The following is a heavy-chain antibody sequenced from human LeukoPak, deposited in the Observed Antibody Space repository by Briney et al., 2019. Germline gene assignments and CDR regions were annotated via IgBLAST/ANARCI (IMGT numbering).Heavy chain of an antibody. CDR1: GYTFTSYA. V-gene: IGHV1-3*01. D-gene: IGHD6-19*01. CDR2: INAGNGNT. CDR3: ARAQAYSSGWYYFDY. Sequence: ASVKVSCKASGYTFTSYAMHWVRQAPGQRLEWMGWINAGNGNTKYSQKFQGRVTITRDTSASTAYMELSSLRSEDTAVYYCARAQAYSSGWYYFDYWGQGTLVTVSS. J-gene: IGHJ4*02.